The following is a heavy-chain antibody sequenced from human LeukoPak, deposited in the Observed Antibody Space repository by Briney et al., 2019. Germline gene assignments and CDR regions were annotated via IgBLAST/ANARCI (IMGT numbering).Heavy chain of an antibody. J-gene: IGHJ4*02. V-gene: IGHV3-48*04. D-gene: IGHD3-16*01. Sequence: GGSLRLSCAASGFTFSDYSMNWVRQAPGKGLEWVSYISNIGSSTYYADSVKGRFTISRDNAKNSLYLQMNSLRADDTAVYYCVRRGNRWGDYWGQGTLVTVSS. CDR1: GFTFSDYS. CDR3: VRRGNRWGDY. CDR2: ISNIGSST.